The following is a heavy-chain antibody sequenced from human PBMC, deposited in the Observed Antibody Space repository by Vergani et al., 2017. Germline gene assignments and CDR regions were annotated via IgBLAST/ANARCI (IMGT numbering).Heavy chain of an antibody. CDR3: ASDLTGIAVAGLFDY. Sequence: EVQLLESGGGLVQPGGSLRLSCAASGFTFSSYAMSWVRQAPGKGLEWVSAISGSGGSTYYADSVKGRFTISRDNSKNTLYLQMNSLRSEDTAVYYCASDLTGIAVAGLFDYWGQGTLVTVSS. CDR2: ISGSGGST. D-gene: IGHD6-19*01. V-gene: IGHV3-23*01. CDR1: GFTFSSYA. J-gene: IGHJ4*02.